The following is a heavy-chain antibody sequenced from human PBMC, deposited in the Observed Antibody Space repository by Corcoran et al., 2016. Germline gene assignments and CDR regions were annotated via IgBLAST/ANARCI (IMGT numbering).Heavy chain of an antibody. CDR1: GFSLSTSGVG. Sequence: QITLKESGPTLVKPTQTLTLTCTFSGFSLSTSGVGVGWIRQPPGKALEWLALIYWNDDKRYSPSLKSRLTITKDTSKNQVVLTMTNMDPVDTATYYCAHVPVVVVPAAIFWFDPWGQGTLVTVSS. D-gene: IGHD2-2*01. CDR3: AHVPVVVVPAAIFWFDP. J-gene: IGHJ5*02. V-gene: IGHV2-5*01. CDR2: IYWNDDK.